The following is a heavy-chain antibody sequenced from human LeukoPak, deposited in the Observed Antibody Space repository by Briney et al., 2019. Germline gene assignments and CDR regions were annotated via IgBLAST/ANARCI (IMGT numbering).Heavy chain of an antibody. CDR2: MNPNSDNT. V-gene: IGHV1-8*01. Sequence: ASVKVSCKASGYTFTSYDINWVRQAAGQGLEWMGWMNPNSDNTGYAQKFQGRVTMTRNTSISTAYMELSSLRSEDTAVYYCASLIGHSSYPYYYCGMDVWGQGTTVTVSS. J-gene: IGHJ6*02. CDR1: GYTFTSYD. D-gene: IGHD6-13*01. CDR3: ASLIGHSSYPYYYCGMDV.